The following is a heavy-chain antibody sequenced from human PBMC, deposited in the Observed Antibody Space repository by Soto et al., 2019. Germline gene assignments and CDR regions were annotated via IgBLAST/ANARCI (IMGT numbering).Heavy chain of an antibody. J-gene: IGHJ4*02. Sequence: TETLSLTCTVSGGSISNYYWNWIRQPPGKGLEWVGDYSGSPKYNPSLKGRGRISVYTAKNQFSLKLPSVTAADTALYCCATGDDCFDNWGRGPLVTASS. V-gene: IGHV4-59*01. CDR2: YSGSP. D-gene: IGHD2-21*02. CDR1: GGSISNYY. CDR3: ATGDDCFDN.